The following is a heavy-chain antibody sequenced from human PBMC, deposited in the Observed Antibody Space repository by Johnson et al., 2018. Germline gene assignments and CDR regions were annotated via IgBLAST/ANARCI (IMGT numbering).Heavy chain of an antibody. D-gene: IGHD6-13*01. V-gene: IGHV3-30*18. CDR3: AKDQAAGSYYYYGMDV. Sequence: QVQLVESGGGVVQPGRYLRLSCAASGFTFSSYGMHWVRQAPGKGLEWVAVISYDGSNKYYADSVKGRFTISRDNSKNTPYLQMNSLGAEDTAVYYCAKDQAAGSYYYYGMDVWGQGTTVTVSS. CDR2: ISYDGSNK. CDR1: GFTFSSYG. J-gene: IGHJ6*02.